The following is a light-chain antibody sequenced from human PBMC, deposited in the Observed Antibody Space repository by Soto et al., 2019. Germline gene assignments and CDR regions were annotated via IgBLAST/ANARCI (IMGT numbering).Light chain of an antibody. CDR1: RYVAASY. CDR2: GAS. CDR3: QQYGSSPTT. Sequence: ENVLTQSPDTLSLSPGERATLSCRASRYVAASYVAWYQQKPGQAPRLLIYGASSRATGIPDRFSGSGSGTDFTLTISRLEPEDFAVYYCQQYGSSPTTFGQGTKVDI. V-gene: IGKV3-20*01. J-gene: IGKJ1*01.